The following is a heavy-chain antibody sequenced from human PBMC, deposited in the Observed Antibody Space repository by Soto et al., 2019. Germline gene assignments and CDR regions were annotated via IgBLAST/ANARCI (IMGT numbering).Heavy chain of an antibody. V-gene: IGHV3-21*01. CDR3: ARGRGADGTDYVQYYGMDV. CDR2: ISISSSYI. J-gene: IGHJ6*02. Sequence: EVQLVESGGGLVKPGGSMRLSCAASGFTFSSYSMNWVSQAPGKGLEWVSSISISSSYIYYADSVKGRLTISRDNAKNSLYLQMNSRRAEDTSVYYCARGRGADGTDYVQYYGMDVWGQGTRVTVYS. CDR1: GFTFSSYS. D-gene: IGHD3-16*01.